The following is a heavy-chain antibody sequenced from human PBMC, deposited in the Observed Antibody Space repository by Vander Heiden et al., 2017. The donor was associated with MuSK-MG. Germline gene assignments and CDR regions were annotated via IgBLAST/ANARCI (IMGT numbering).Heavy chain of an antibody. Sequence: VQLVQSGAEVKKPGSSVKVSCKASGGTFSSYAISWVRQAPGQGLEWMGGIIPIFGTANYAQKFQGRVTITADESTSTAYMELSSLRSEDTAVYYCATPSQSWELPYYYYYYMDVWGQGTTVTVSS. V-gene: IGHV1-69*12. CDR1: GGTFSSYA. CDR2: IIPIFGTA. J-gene: IGHJ6*03. D-gene: IGHD1-26*01. CDR3: ATPSQSWELPYYYYYYMDV.